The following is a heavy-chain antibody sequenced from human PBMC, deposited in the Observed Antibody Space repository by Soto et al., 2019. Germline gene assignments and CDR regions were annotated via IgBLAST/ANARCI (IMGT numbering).Heavy chain of an antibody. CDR2: IIPIFGTA. CDR1: GGTFSSYT. Sequence: QVQLVQSGAEVKKPGSSVTVSCKASGGTFSSYTISWVRQAPGQGLEWMGGIIPIFGTANYAQKFQGRVTITADESTSTAYMELSSLTSKDTAVYYCARGNHRWLQLWYFDLWGRGTLVTVSS. V-gene: IGHV1-69*12. J-gene: IGHJ2*01. CDR3: ARGNHRWLQLWYFDL. D-gene: IGHD5-12*01.